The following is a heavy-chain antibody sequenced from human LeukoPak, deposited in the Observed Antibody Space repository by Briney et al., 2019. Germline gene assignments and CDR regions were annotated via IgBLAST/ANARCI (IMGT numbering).Heavy chain of an antibody. Sequence: GGSLRLSCAASGFTFSSYSINWLRQPPGRGLWGVSSICSTSRCIFYADSVKGRFTISRDNAKSSLYLQMNDLRAEDTAVYYCVRHGDTDSCLANWGQGTLVTVSS. J-gene: IGHJ4*02. D-gene: IGHD2-2*01. CDR3: VRHGDTDSCLAN. V-gene: IGHV3-21*01. CDR1: GFTFSSYS. CDR2: ICSTSRCI.